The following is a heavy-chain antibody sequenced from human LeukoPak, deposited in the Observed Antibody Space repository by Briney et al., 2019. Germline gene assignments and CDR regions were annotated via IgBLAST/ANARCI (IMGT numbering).Heavy chain of an antibody. Sequence: GASVKVSCKASGYTFTSYYMHWVRQAPGQGLEWMGIINPSGGSTSYAQKFQGRVTITRDTSASTAYMELSSLRSEDTAVYYCARKASIAAAGTGDDYWGQGTLVTVSS. J-gene: IGHJ4*02. CDR1: GYTFTSYY. D-gene: IGHD6-13*01. CDR2: INPSGGST. V-gene: IGHV1-46*01. CDR3: ARKASIAAAGTGDDY.